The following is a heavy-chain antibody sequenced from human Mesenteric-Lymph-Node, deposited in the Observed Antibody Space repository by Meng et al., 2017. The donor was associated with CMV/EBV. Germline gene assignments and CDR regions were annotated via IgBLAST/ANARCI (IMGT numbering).Heavy chain of an antibody. Sequence: LSLTCAASGFTFSSYSMNWVRQAPGKGLEWVSSISSSSSYIYYADSVKGRFTISRDNAKNSLYLQMNSLRAEDTAVYYCARSGYSYGYIDYWGQGTLVTVSS. V-gene: IGHV3-21*01. D-gene: IGHD5-18*01. CDR1: GFTFSSYS. CDR2: ISSSSSYI. CDR3: ARSGYSYGYIDY. J-gene: IGHJ4*02.